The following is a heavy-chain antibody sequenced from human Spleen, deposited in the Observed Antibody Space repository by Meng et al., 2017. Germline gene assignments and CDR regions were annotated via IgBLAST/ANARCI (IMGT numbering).Heavy chain of an antibody. J-gene: IGHJ4*02. Sequence: QVQLQQWGAGLLQPSETLSLTCAVYGGSFSGYYWSWIRQPPGKGLEWIGYIDYSRSTNYYPSLKSRVTMSVDTSKNQLSLKLSSVTAADTAVYYCAGGPWELDYWGQGTLVTVSS. CDR2: IDYSRST. CDR1: GGSFSGYY. D-gene: IGHD1-26*01. CDR3: AGGPWELDY. V-gene: IGHV4-34*01.